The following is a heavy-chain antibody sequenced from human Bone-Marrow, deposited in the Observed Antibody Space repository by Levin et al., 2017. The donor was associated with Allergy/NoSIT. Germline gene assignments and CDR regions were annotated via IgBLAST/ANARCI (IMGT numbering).Heavy chain of an antibody. CDR1: GFTFREYW. J-gene: IGHJ3*02. V-gene: IGHV3-7*03. Sequence: PGGSLRLSCAAAGFTFREYWMTWVRQTPGRGLEWVASIDQHGSQKYYVDSVKGRFTISRDNAKNSVDLQMNYLRDDDTAVYYCARNLRGSSAYDAFDIWGHGTMVTFSS. CDR3: ARNLRGSSAYDAFDI. CDR2: IDQHGSQK. D-gene: IGHD5-12*01.